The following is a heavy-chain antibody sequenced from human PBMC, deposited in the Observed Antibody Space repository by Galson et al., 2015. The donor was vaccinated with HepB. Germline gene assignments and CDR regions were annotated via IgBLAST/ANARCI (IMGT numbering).Heavy chain of an antibody. CDR1: GYTFTGYY. Sequence: SVKVSCKASGYTFTGYYMHWVRQAPGQGLEWMGRINPNSGGTNYAQKFQGRVTMTRDTSISTAYMELSRLRFDDTAVYYCARIVVVPAAIEDYYGMDVWGQGTTVTVSS. D-gene: IGHD2-2*02. J-gene: IGHJ6*02. V-gene: IGHV1-2*06. CDR2: INPNSGGT. CDR3: ARIVVVPAAIEDYYGMDV.